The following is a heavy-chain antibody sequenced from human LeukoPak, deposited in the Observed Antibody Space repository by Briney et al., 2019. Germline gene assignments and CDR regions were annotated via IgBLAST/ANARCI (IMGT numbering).Heavy chain of an antibody. D-gene: IGHD2-8*01. Sequence: PGGSLRLSCAASGFTFSVYEMNWVRQAPGKGPEWVSYISASGSTEKYADSVKGRFTISRDNAKSSLYLQMNSLRVEDTAVYYCARGRGNDIWGQGTLVAVSS. CDR1: GFTFSVYE. CDR2: ISASGSTE. J-gene: IGHJ4*02. V-gene: IGHV3-48*03. CDR3: ARGRGNDI.